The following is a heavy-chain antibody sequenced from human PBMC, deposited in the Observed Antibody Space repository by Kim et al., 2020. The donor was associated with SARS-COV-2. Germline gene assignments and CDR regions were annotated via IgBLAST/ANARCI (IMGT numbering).Heavy chain of an antibody. Sequence: GGSLRLSCAASGFTFSSYSMNWVRQAPGKGLEWVSSISSSSSYIYYADSVKGRFTISRDNAKNSLYLQMNSLRAEDTAVYYCARDGPLYCSSTSCYTNYYYGMDVWGQGTTFTVSS. CDR1: GFTFSSYS. CDR2: ISSSSSYI. D-gene: IGHD2-2*02. J-gene: IGHJ6*02. V-gene: IGHV3-21*01. CDR3: ARDGPLYCSSTSCYTNYYYGMDV.